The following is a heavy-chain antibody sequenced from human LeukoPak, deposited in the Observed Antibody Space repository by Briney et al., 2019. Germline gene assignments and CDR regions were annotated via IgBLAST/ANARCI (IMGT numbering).Heavy chain of an antibody. V-gene: IGHV7-4-1*02. CDR1: GYTFTSYD. J-gene: IGHJ5*02. D-gene: IGHD6-19*01. Sequence: ASVKVSCKASGYTFTSYDINWVRQATGQGLEWMGWINTNTGNPTYAQGFTGRFVFSLDTSVSTAYLQISSLKAEDTAVYYCARAGHGSGWYLNPWGQGTLVTVSS. CDR2: INTNTGNP. CDR3: ARAGHGSGWYLNP.